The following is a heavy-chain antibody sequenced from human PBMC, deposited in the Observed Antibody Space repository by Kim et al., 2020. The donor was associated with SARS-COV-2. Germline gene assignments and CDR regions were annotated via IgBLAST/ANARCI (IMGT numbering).Heavy chain of an antibody. CDR1: GFTFSYHW. Sequence: GGSLRLSCVASGFTFSYHWMSWVRQAPGKGLEWLAQIKEDGSEKFYVDSVKGRFTISRDNAKNSLYLQMDSLRAADTAVYYCARGGRPGDYWGQGTRVT. CDR3: ARGGRPGDY. D-gene: IGHD6-6*01. CDR2: IKEDGSEK. V-gene: IGHV3-7*01. J-gene: IGHJ4*02.